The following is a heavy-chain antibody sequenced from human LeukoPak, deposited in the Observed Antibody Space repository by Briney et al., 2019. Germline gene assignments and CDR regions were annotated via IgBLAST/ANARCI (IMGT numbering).Heavy chain of an antibody. CDR2: ITSSGAYI. J-gene: IGHJ4*02. CDR1: GFTFSSYS. D-gene: IGHD5-12*01. Sequence: GGSLRLSCAASGFTFSSYSMNWVRQTPGKGLEWVSSITSSGAYIYYADSVKGRFTISRDNAKNSLSLQMNSLRAEDTAVYYCARDLYSGYDSSNYWGQGTLVTVSS. CDR3: ARDLYSGYDSSNY. V-gene: IGHV3-21*04.